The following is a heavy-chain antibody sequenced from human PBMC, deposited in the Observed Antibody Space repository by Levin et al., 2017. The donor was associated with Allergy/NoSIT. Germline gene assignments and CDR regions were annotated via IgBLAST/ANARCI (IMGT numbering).Heavy chain of an antibody. CDR2: IKQDGSEK. CDR3: ARNTFGAYEN. J-gene: IGHJ4*02. V-gene: IGHV3-7*01. D-gene: IGHD3-10*01. Sequence: GGSLRLSCAASGFTFSSNWMSWVRQAPGKGLESVATIKQDGSEKYYVYSVRGRFTISRDNAENSLFLQMDSLRVEDTAVYYCARNTFGAYENWGQGTLVTVSS. CDR1: GFTFSSNW.